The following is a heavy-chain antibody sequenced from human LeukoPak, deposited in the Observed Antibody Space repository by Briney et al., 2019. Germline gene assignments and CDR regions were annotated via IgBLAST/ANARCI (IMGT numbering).Heavy chain of an antibody. CDR2: ISSSSSYI. CDR3: ARSSSFSSSWVNWFDP. Sequence: GGSLRLSCAASGFTFSSYSMSWVRQAPGEGLEWVSSISSSSSYIYYADSVKGRFTISRDNAKNSLYLQMNSLRAEDTAVYYCARSSSFSSSWVNWFDPWGQGTLVTVSS. D-gene: IGHD6-13*01. V-gene: IGHV3-21*01. CDR1: GFTFSSYS. J-gene: IGHJ5*02.